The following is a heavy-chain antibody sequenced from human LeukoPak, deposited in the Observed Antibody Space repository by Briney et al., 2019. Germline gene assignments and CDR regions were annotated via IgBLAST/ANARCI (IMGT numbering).Heavy chain of an antibody. CDR3: ARVNPTSSGFYAY. J-gene: IGHJ4*02. Sequence: PGRSLRLSCAASGFTFSSYGMHWVRQAPGKGLEWVAVIWYDGSNKYYADSVKGRFTISRDNSKNTLCLQMNSLRAEDTAIYYCARVNPTSSGFYAYWGQGTLVTVSS. CDR2: IWYDGSNK. V-gene: IGHV3-33*01. CDR1: GFTFSSYG. D-gene: IGHD3-22*01.